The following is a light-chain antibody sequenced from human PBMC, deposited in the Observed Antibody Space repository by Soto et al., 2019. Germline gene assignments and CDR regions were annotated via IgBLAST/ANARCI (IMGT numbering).Light chain of an antibody. CDR3: QQYKNWPLT. CDR2: GAS. J-gene: IGKJ4*01. V-gene: IGKV3-15*01. CDR1: QSVSRN. Sequence: EIVMTQSPATLSVSPGERATLSCRASQSVSRNLAWYQQKPGQAPRRLIYGASTRATGIPARFSGSGSGTEFTLTISSLQAEDFAVYYCQQYKNWPLTFGGGTKVEIK.